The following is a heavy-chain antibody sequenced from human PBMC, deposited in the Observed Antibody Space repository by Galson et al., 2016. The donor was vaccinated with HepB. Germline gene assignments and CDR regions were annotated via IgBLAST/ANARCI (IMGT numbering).Heavy chain of an antibody. CDR1: GGTFSNYA. D-gene: IGHD1-26*01. CDR3: AREASSGGTDMKGD. J-gene: IGHJ4*02. CDR2: IIPIFGTA. Sequence: SVKVSCKASGGTFSNYAISWVRQAPGQGLEWMGGIIPIFGTANYAQKFQGRVTITADESTSTAYMELRSLRSEETAVDYGAREASSGGTDMKGDWGQGPPVTFS. V-gene: IGHV1-69*13.